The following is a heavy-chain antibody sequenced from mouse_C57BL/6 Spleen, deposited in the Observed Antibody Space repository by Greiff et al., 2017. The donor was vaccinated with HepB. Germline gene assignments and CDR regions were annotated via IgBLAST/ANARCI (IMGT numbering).Heavy chain of an antibody. CDR1: GYTFTSYW. CDR3: ARGGGFYYWGFAY. CDR2: IYPGSGST. V-gene: IGHV1-55*01. D-gene: IGHD1-1*01. Sequence: QVQLQQPGAELVKPGASVKMSCKASGYTFTSYWITWVKQRPGQGLEWIGDIYPGSGSTNYNEKFKSKATLTVDTSSSTAYMQFSSLTSEDSAVYSCARGGGFYYWGFAYWGQGTLVTVSA. J-gene: IGHJ3*01.